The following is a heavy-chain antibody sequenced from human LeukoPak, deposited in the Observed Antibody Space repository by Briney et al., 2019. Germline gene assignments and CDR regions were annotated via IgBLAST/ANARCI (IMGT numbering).Heavy chain of an antibody. CDR1: VITFSSYG. CDR3: AREVRGAIGAISD. Sequence: GGSLRLSRVASVITFSSYGMHVGRQAPGKGHERVAFIRYEGSNEYYAAPAKGRFTIPRDNSKNTLYLQMNSRRAEDTAVYYCAREVRGAIGAISDWGQGTPVTVSS. J-gene: IGHJ4*02. D-gene: IGHD3-10*01. CDR2: IRYEGSNE. V-gene: IGHV3-30*02.